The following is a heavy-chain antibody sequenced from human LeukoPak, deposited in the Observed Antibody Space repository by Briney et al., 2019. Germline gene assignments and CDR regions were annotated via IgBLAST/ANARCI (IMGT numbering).Heavy chain of an antibody. J-gene: IGHJ6*02. Sequence: SETLSLTCTVSGGSISSSSYYWGWIRQPPGKGLEWIGSIYYSGSTYYNPSLKSRVTISVDTSKNQFSLKLSSVTAADTAVYYCATLNSNTMDSSGSYRDYYYGMDVRGQGTTVTVSS. D-gene: IGHD6-19*01. CDR2: IYYSGST. V-gene: IGHV4-39*01. CDR1: GGSISSSSYY. CDR3: ATLNSNTMDSSGSYRDYYYGMDV.